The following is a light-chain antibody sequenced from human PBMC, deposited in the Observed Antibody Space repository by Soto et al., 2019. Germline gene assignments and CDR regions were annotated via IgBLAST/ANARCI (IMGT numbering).Light chain of an antibody. J-gene: IGLJ2*01. Sequence: QSALTQPASVSGSPGQSITISCTGTSSNVGSYKLVSWYQQHPGKAPKLMIFEVNKRPSGVSNRFSGSKSGNTASLTISGLKAEDEADYYCQSYDSNLSGYVVFGGGTKLTVL. CDR1: SSNVGSYKL. CDR3: QSYDSNLSGYVV. CDR2: EVN. V-gene: IGLV2-23*02.